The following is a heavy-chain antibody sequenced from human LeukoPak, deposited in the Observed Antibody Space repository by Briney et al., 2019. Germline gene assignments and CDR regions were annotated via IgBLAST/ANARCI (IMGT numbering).Heavy chain of an antibody. CDR1: GYSISGGYY. CDR3: ARSKSSSWYFDY. V-gene: IGHV4-38-2*01. D-gene: IGHD6-13*01. CDR2: IYHSGST. Sequence: SETLSLTCAVSGYSISGGYYWGWIRQPPGKGLEWIGSIYHSGSTYYNPSLMSRVTISVDTSKNQFSLRLSSVTAADTAVYYCARSKSSSWYFDYWGQGTLDPVSS. J-gene: IGHJ4*02.